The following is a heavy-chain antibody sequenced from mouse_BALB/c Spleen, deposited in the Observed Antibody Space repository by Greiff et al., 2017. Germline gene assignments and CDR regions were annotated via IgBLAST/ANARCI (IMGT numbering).Heavy chain of an antibody. CDR1: GFSLTSYG. D-gene: IGHD1-1*01. V-gene: IGHV2-6-2*01. Sequence: VQLQESGPDLVAPSQSLSITCTVSGFSLTSYGVHWVRQPPGKGLEWLVVIWSDGSTTYNSALKSRLSISKDNSKSQVFLKMNSLQTDDTAMYYCARHRTTVAGSAMDYWGQGTSVTVSS. J-gene: IGHJ4*01. CDR2: IWSDGST. CDR3: ARHRTTVAGSAMDY.